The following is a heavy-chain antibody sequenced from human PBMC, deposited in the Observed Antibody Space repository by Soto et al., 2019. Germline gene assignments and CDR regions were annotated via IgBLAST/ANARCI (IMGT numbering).Heavy chain of an antibody. CDR2: VYSGGST. V-gene: IGHV3-66*01. D-gene: IGHD2-2*01. CDR1: GFTVTTNY. J-gene: IGHJ4*02. Sequence: GGSLRLSCAASGFTVTTNYMSWVRQPPGKGLEWVSVVYSGGSTYYADSVKGRFTVSRDNSKNTLYLQMNSLRAEETAVYYCAKAPLRRYGSSTSCPFDYWGQGTLVTVAS. CDR3: AKAPLRRYGSSTSCPFDY.